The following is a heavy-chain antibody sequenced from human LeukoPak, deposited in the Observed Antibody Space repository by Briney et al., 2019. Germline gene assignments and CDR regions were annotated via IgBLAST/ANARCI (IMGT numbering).Heavy chain of an antibody. CDR2: IRFDGRNK. J-gene: IGHJ4*02. CDR3: AKYPYSGSHFDY. D-gene: IGHD1-26*01. V-gene: IGHV3-30*02. Sequence: PGGSLRLSCAASGFTFSSYAMHWVRQAPGKGLEWVAFIRFDGRNKFYADSVKGRFTISRDNSKNTLYLQMNSLSAEDKALYYCAKYPYSGSHFDYWGQGTLVTVSS. CDR1: GFTFSSYA.